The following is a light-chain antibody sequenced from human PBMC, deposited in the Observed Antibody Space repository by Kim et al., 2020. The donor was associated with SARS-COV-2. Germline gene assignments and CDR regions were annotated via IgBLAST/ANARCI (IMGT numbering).Light chain of an antibody. CDR1: QSISSW. V-gene: IGKV1-5*03. CDR2: KAS. J-gene: IGKJ2*01. CDR3: QQYNSYSGT. Sequence: SAPVGDRVTITGRASQSISSWLAWYQQKPGKAPKLLIYKASSLESGVPSRFSGSGSGTEFTLTISSLQPDDFATYYCQQYNSYSGTFGQGTKLEI.